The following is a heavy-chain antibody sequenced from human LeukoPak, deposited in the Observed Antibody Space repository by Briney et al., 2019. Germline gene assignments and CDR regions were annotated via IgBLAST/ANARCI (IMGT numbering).Heavy chain of an antibody. CDR2: IIPMFGTA. CDR3: ARDLWPAASKYYYYYDMDV. V-gene: IGHV1-69*13. D-gene: IGHD2-2*01. J-gene: IGHJ6*02. Sequence: SVKVSCKASGYTFTSYGISWVRQAPGQGLEWMGGIIPMFGTANYAQKFQGRATITADESTSIAYMELSSLRSEDTAVYYCARDLWPAASKYYYYYDMDVWGQGTTVIVCS. CDR1: GYTFTSYG.